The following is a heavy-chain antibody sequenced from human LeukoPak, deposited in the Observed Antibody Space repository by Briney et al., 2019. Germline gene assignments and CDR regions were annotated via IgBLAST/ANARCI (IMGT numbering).Heavy chain of an antibody. CDR1: GLTFSSYG. Sequence: GGSLRLSCTASGLTFSSYGMHWVRQAPGKGLEWVAFIRYDGSNKYYADSVKGRFTISRDNSKNTLYLQMNSLRAEDTAVYYCAKDEPVYSSGWYGLDYWGQGTLVTVSS. J-gene: IGHJ4*02. D-gene: IGHD6-19*01. CDR2: IRYDGSNK. V-gene: IGHV3-30*02. CDR3: AKDEPVYSSGWYGLDY.